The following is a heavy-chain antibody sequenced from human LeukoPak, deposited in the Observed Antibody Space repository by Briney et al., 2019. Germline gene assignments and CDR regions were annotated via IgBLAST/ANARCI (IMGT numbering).Heavy chain of an antibody. CDR1: GFTFSSFG. V-gene: IGHV3-30*18. D-gene: IGHD3-10*01. Sequence: GGSLRLSCAASGFTFSSFGFHWVRQAPGKGLEWVALISSDGDEKHYEDSVKGRFTISSDNSKNTLYLQMNSLRNEDTAMYYCAKPDGSGSYALNWGQGTLVT. CDR3: AKPDGSGSYALN. CDR2: ISSDGDEK. J-gene: IGHJ4*02.